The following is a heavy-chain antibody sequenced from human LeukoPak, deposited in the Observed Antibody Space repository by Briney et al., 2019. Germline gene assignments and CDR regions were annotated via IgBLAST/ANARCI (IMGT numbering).Heavy chain of an antibody. V-gene: IGHV4-30-4*01. Sequence: SETLSLTCTFSAGSISSGDYYWSWIRQPPGKGLEWIGYISYSGRTYHNPSLKSRVTISSDTSKNQFSLKLSSVTAADTAVYYCASNYYGSGSYGFYFDYWGQGTMVTVSS. CDR3: ASNYYGSGSYGFYFDY. CDR2: ISYSGRT. CDR1: AGSISSGDYY. D-gene: IGHD3-10*01. J-gene: IGHJ4*02.